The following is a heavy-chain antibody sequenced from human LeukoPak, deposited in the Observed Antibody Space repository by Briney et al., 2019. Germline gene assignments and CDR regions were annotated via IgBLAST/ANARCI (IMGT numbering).Heavy chain of an antibody. CDR1: GFTFSSYA. D-gene: IGHD1-26*01. CDR2: ISYDGSNK. J-gene: IGHJ4*02. CDR3: ARDHIVGATNFDY. Sequence: GGSLRLSCAASGFTFSSYAMHWVRQAPGKGLEWVAVISYDGSNKYYADSVKGRFTISRDNSENTLYLQMNSLRAEDTAMYYCARDHIVGATNFDYWGQGTLVTVSS. V-gene: IGHV3-30-3*01.